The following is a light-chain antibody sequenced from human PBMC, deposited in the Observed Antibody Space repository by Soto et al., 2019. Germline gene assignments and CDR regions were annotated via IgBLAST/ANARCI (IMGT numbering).Light chain of an antibody. CDR1: QSVSSY. J-gene: IGKJ4*01. Sequence: IVLTQALSTLSLSPEKRASLSSRASQSVSSYLAWYQQKPGQAPRLLIYDASNRATGIPAKFSGSGSGTDFTLTISSLQPEDFAVYYCQQRASLFTFGGGTKVDIK. V-gene: IGKV3-11*01. CDR3: QQRASLFT. CDR2: DAS.